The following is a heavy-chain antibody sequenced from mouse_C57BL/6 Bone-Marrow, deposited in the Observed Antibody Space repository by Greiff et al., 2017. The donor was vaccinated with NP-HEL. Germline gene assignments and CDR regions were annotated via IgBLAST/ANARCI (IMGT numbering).Heavy chain of an antibody. J-gene: IGHJ3*01. Sequence: QVQLKESGPGLVQPSQSLSITCTVSGFSLTSYGVHWVRQSPGKGLEWLGVIWRGGSTDYNAAFMSRLSITKDNSKSQVFFKMNSLQADDTAIYYCANNYYGSSYWFAYWGQGTLVTVSA. CDR2: IWRGGST. D-gene: IGHD1-1*01. CDR1: GFSLTSYG. CDR3: ANNYYGSSYWFAY. V-gene: IGHV2-5*01.